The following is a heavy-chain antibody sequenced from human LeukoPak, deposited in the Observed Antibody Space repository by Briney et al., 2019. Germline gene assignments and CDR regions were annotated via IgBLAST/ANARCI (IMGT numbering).Heavy chain of an antibody. D-gene: IGHD3-22*01. V-gene: IGHV5-51*01. J-gene: IGHJ3*01. CDR1: GYRFITYW. CDR2: IYPGDSDT. Sequence: GESLQISCMGSGYRFITYWIAWVRPMPGKGLEWMGIIYPGDSDTRYSPSFQGQVTISADKSVNTAYLQWSSLKASDTAMYYCARPNITSYYDSRGYDAFDVWGQGTMVTVYS. CDR3: ARPNITSYYDSRGYDAFDV.